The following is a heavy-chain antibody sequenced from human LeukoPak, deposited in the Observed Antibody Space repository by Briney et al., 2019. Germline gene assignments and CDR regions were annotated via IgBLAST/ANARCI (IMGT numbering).Heavy chain of an antibody. Sequence: SETLSLTCTVSGGSISSYYWSWIRQPPGKGLEWIGYIYYSGSTNYNPSLKSRVTISVDTSKNQFSLKLSSVTAADTAVYYCARTATLNYYDSSGYLFDAFDIWGQGTMVTVSS. J-gene: IGHJ3*02. V-gene: IGHV4-59*01. CDR1: GGSISSYY. CDR2: IYYSGST. D-gene: IGHD3-22*01. CDR3: ARTATLNYYDSSGYLFDAFDI.